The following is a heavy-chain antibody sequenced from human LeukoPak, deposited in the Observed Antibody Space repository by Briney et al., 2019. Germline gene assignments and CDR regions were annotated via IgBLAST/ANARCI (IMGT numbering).Heavy chain of an antibody. V-gene: IGHV4-34*01. Sequence: SETLSLTCAVYGGSFSGYYWSWIRQPPGKGLEWIGEINHSGSTNYNPSLKSRVTISVDTSKNQFSLKLSSVTAADTAVYYCARTGVYSYDFWSGQKYNWSDPWGQGTLVTVSS. CDR3: ARTGVYSYDFWSGQKYNWSDP. CDR2: INHSGST. CDR1: GGSFSGYY. D-gene: IGHD3-3*01. J-gene: IGHJ5*02.